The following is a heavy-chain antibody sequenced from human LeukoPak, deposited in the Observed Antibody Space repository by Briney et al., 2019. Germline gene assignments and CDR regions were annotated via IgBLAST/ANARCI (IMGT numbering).Heavy chain of an antibody. CDR3: ARDPLDYGDYEVDY. CDR1: GGTFSSYA. Sequence: SVRVSCKASGGTFSSYAISWVRQAPGQGLEWMGRIIPILGIANYAQKFQGRVTITADKSTSTAYMELSSLRSEDTAVYYCARDPLDYGDYEVDYWGQGTLVTVSS. CDR2: IIPILGIA. D-gene: IGHD4-17*01. V-gene: IGHV1-69*04. J-gene: IGHJ4*02.